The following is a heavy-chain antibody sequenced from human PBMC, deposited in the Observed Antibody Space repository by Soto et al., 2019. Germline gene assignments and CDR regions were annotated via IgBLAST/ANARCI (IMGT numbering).Heavy chain of an antibody. CDR3: ANSGYSYGFVIY. V-gene: IGHV1-69*02. Sequence: QVQLVQSGAEVKKPGSSVKVSCKASGGTFSSYTFSWVRQAPGQGLEWMGRIIPMLGIANYAQKFQGRVTITADKSTSTAYMELSSLRSEDTAVYYCANSGYSYGFVIYWGQGTLVTVSS. D-gene: IGHD5-18*01. CDR1: GGTFSSYT. CDR2: IIPMLGIA. J-gene: IGHJ4*02.